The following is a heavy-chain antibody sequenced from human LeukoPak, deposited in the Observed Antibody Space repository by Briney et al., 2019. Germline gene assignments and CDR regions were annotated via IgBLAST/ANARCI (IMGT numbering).Heavy chain of an antibody. CDR2: ITGSGGST. Sequence: GGSLRLSCAASGFTFSSYAMSWVRQAPGKGLEWVSTITGSGGSTYYADSVKGRFTISRGNSKNTLYLQMSSLRAEDTAVYYCAKDRGDCYDYWGQGALVTVSS. J-gene: IGHJ4*02. CDR1: GFTFSSYA. V-gene: IGHV3-23*01. CDR3: AKDRGDCYDY. D-gene: IGHD2-21*01.